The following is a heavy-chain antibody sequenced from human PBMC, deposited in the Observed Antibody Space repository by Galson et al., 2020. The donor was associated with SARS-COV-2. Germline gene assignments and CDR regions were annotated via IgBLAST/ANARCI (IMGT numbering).Heavy chain of an antibody. J-gene: IGHJ4*02. D-gene: IGHD6-19*01. V-gene: IGHV4-39*01. CDR1: GGSFSRSSYF. CDR3: VSHRPTAVSEYSFDY. CDR2: IYYSGNT. Sequence: SETLSLTCTVSGGSFSRSSYFWDWIRQPPGKGLEWIGNIYYSGNTYYNPSLKGRITVSVDTSKNQFSLRLTSVTAADTAVYYCVSHRPTAVSEYSFDYWGQGILVTVSS.